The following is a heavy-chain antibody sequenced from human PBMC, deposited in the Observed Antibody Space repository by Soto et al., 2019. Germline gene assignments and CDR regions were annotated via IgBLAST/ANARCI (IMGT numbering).Heavy chain of an antibody. V-gene: IGHV1-2*04. CDR1: GYTFTGYY. J-gene: IGHJ6*02. CDR2: INPNSGGT. CDR3: ARDRRGPIFGVVTLYYYYYGMDV. Sequence: ASVKVSCKASGYTFTGYYMHWVRQAPGQGLEWVGWINPNSGGTNYAQKFQGWVTMTRDTSISTAYMELSRLRSDDTAVYYCARDRRGPIFGVVTLYYYYYGMDVWGQGTTVTVSS. D-gene: IGHD3-3*01.